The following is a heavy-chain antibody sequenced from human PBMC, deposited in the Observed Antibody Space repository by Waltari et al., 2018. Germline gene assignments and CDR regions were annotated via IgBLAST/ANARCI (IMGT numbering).Heavy chain of an antibody. V-gene: IGHV3-21*01. Sequence: EVQLVESGGGLVKPGGSLRLSCAASGFTFSSYSMNWVRQAPGKGLEWVSSISSSSSYIYYADSVKGRFTISRDNAKNSLYLQMNSLRAEDTAVYYCARGRIAVAGTSEGFDYWGQGTLVTVSS. CDR3: ARGRIAVAGTSEGFDY. J-gene: IGHJ4*02. CDR2: ISSSSSYI. D-gene: IGHD6-19*01. CDR1: GFTFSSYS.